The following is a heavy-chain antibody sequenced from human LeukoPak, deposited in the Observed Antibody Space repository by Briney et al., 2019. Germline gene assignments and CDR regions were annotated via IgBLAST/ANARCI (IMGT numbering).Heavy chain of an antibody. CDR2: INPSGGST. CDR3: ARGVDSGWYP. J-gene: IGHJ5*02. D-gene: IGHD6-19*01. CDR1: GYTFTSYY. Sequence: ASVKVSCKGSGYTFTSYYMHWVRQAPGQGLEWKGIINPSGGSTSYAQKFQGRVTITADKSTSTAYMELSSLRSEDTAVYYCARGVDSGWYPWGQGTLVTVSS. V-gene: IGHV1-46*01.